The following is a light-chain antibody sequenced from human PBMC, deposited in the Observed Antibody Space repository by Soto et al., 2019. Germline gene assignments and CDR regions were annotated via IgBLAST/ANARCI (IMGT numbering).Light chain of an antibody. CDR2: GAS. Sequence: IVLTQSPGTQSLSPGETATLSCRASQTVSSTYLAWYQHKPGRAPRLLIDGASSRAAGIPDRFSGSGSGTDFTLTISRLEPEDLAVYYCQQYDYLVTFGQGTKVEIK. J-gene: IGKJ1*01. CDR3: QQYDYLVT. V-gene: IGKV3-20*01. CDR1: QTVSSTY.